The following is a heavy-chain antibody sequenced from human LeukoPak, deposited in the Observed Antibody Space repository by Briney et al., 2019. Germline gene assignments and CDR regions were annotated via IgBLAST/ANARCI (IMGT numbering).Heavy chain of an antibody. CDR1: GFTFSNAW. J-gene: IGHJ4*02. V-gene: IGHV3-15*07. CDR3: TTDLGYSSSDFDY. D-gene: IGHD6-13*01. CDR2: IKSKTDGGTT. Sequence: GGSLRLSCAASGFTFSNAWMDWVRQAPGKGLEWVGRIKSKTDGGTTDYAAPVKGRFTISRDDSKNTLYLQMNSLKTEDTAVYYCTTDLGYSSSDFDYWGQGTLVTVSS.